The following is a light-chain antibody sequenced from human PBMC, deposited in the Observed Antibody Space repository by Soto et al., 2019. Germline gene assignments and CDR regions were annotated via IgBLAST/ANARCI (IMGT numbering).Light chain of an antibody. V-gene: IGLV1-44*01. CDR2: NDN. Sequence: HSVLNQPPPAFGRPGPRVTLCCSVNRYKFGANRFVNWYQQLPGTAPDVLIYNDNQRPSGVPDRFSGSKSGTSAYLAISGLQSEDDVDYYCVAWDDSLTRFVFRPGTNVTVL. J-gene: IGLJ1*01. CDR1: RYKFGANRF. CDR3: VAWDDSLTRFV.